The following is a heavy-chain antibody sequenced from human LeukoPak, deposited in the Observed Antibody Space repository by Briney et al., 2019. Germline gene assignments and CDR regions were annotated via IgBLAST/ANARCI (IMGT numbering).Heavy chain of an antibody. D-gene: IGHD5-12*01. CDR3: AKGGYDYIEIGYFDY. CDR2: VIGSSGST. J-gene: IGHJ4*02. CDR1: GFTLSNYA. V-gene: IGHV3-23*01. Sequence: PGESLRLSCAASGFTLSNYAMNWVRQAPGKGLEWVSVVIGSSGSTDYADSVKGRFTISRDNSKNTLYLEMNSLRAEDTAIYYCAKGGYDYIEIGYFDYWGQGTLVTVSS.